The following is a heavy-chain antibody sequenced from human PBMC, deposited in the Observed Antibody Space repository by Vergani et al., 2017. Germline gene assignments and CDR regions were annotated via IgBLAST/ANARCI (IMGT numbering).Heavy chain of an antibody. CDR1: GFTFSSYA. Sequence: EVQLVESGGGLVQPGGSLRLSCAASGFTFSSYAMHWVRQAPGKGLEYVSAISSNGGSTYYANSVKGRFIISRDNSKNTLYLQMGSLRAEDMAVYYCARVFQGSGEAWYYYYGMDVWGQGP. CDR2: ISSNGGST. J-gene: IGHJ6*02. D-gene: IGHD6-19*01. V-gene: IGHV3-64*01. CDR3: ARVFQGSGEAWYYYYGMDV.